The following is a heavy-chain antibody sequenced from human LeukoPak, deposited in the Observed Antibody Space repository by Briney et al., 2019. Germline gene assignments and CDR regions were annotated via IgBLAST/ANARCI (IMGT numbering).Heavy chain of an antibody. CDR3: AKEEYYDFWSGYLDY. D-gene: IGHD3-3*01. CDR2: ISYDGSNK. V-gene: IGHV3-30*18. CDR1: GFTFSSYG. Sequence: GGSLRLSCAASGFTFSSYGMHWVRQAPGKGLEWVAVISYDGSNKYYADSVKGRFTISRDNSKNTLYLQMNSLRAEDTAVYYCAKEEYYDFWSGYLDYWGQGTLVTVSS. J-gene: IGHJ4*02.